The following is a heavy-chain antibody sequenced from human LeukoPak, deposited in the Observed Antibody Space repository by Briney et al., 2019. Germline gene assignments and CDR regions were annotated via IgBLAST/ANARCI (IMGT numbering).Heavy chain of an antibody. Sequence: ASVKVSCKASGGTFSSYAISWVRQAPGQGLEWMGGIIPIFGTANYAQKFQGRVTITADESTSTAYMELSSLRSEDTAVYYCARDIASGDLANLAYWGQGTLATVSS. J-gene: IGHJ4*02. V-gene: IGHV1-69*01. CDR1: GGTFSSYA. D-gene: IGHD3-16*01. CDR2: IIPIFGTA. CDR3: ARDIASGDLANLAY.